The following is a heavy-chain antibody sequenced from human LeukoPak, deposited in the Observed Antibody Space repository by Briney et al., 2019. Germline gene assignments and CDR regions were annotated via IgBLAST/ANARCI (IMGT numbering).Heavy chain of an antibody. V-gene: IGHV4-59*12. CDR2: IYYTGST. D-gene: IGHD1-26*01. CDR3: ATLDSGSYHHDY. Sequence: SETLSLTCAVSGDSINSDYWSWLRQPPGKGLEWIGYIYYTGSTNYNPSLKSRVTISVDTSKNQFSLKLSSVTAADTAVYYCATLDSGSYHHDYWGQGTLVTVSS. J-gene: IGHJ4*02. CDR1: GDSINSDY.